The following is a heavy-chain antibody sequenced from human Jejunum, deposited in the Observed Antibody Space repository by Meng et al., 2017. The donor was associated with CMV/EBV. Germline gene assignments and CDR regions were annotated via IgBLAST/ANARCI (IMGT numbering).Heavy chain of an antibody. D-gene: IGHD6-13*01. CDR1: GYTMNGYF. CDR2: INNYSGET. V-gene: IGHV1-2*06. Sequence: VSCKASGYTMNGYFIDWMRQTPGQGIEWMGRINNYSGETGCAQKFQGRVTMTRDTSISTAYMELSRMTSDDTAVYYCARGAAAGHNWGQGSLVTVSS. J-gene: IGHJ4*02. CDR3: ARGAAAGHN.